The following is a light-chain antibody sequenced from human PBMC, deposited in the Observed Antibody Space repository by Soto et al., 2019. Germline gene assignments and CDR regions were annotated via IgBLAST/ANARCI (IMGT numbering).Light chain of an antibody. CDR1: QSVSNDF. J-gene: IGKJ5*01. V-gene: IGKV3D-20*02. CDR2: GAS. CDR3: QQRNNWPPGIT. Sequence: EIVLPQSPGILSLSPGERATLSCRASQSVSNDFLAWYQQKPGQAPRLLIYGASTRATDVPDRFSGSGSGTDFTLTISSLEPEDFAVYYCQQRNNWPPGITFGQGTRLETK.